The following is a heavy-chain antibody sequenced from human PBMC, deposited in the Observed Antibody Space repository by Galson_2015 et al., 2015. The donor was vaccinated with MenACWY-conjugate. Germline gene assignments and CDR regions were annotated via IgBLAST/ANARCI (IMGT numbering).Heavy chain of an antibody. D-gene: IGHD3-10*01. J-gene: IGHJ5*02. CDR3: VRQTLSFYDASGPFDP. V-gene: IGHV4-59*08. CDR1: GGSISSYY. Sequence: SETLSLTCTVSGGSISSYYWSWIRQPPGKGLEWIGYIYYSGHTNYNPSLKSRVTISLDTSKNRFSLKLSSVTAADTAVYYCVRQTLSFYDASGPFDPWGQGTLVTVSS. CDR2: IYYSGHT.